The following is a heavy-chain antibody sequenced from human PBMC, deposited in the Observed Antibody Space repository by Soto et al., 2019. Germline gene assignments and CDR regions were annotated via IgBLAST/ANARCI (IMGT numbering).Heavy chain of an antibody. CDR3: ARHTYSSSWVNYYYYYGMDV. CDR1: GGSISSSSYY. J-gene: IGHJ6*02. Sequence: SETLSLTCTVSGGSISSSSYYWGWIRQPPGKGLEWIGSIYYSGSTYYNPSLKSRVTISVDTSKNQFSLKLSSVTAADTAVYYCARHTYSSSWVNYYYYYGMDVWGQGTTVTVS. D-gene: IGHD6-13*01. CDR2: IYYSGST. V-gene: IGHV4-39*01.